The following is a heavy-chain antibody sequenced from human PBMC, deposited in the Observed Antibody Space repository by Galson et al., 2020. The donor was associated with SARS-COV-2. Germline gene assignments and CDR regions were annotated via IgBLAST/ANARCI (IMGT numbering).Heavy chain of an antibody. J-gene: IGHJ6*03. D-gene: IGHD3-10*01. CDR1: GGSFSGYS. Sequence: SQTLSLTCAVYGGSFSGYSWTWIRQPPGKGLEWIGEINIGGNTNYSPSLRSRVTVSVDTSKNQFSLNLRSVTAADTALYYCARGHRGVVPSPVLGWGPFYSYYYMDVWAKGTAVTVS. CDR2: INIGGNT. V-gene: IGHV4-34*01. CDR3: ARGHRGVVPSPVLGWGPFYSYYYMDV.